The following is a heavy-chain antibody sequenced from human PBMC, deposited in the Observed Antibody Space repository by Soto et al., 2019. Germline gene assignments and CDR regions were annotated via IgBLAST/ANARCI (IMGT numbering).Heavy chain of an antibody. CDR3: ARLGYCSSTSCPEY. Sequence: SETLSLTCTVSGGSISSYYWSWIRQPPGKGLEWIGYIYYSGSTNYNPSLKSRVTISVDTSKNQFSLKLSSVTAADTAVYYCARLGYCSSTSCPEYWGQGTLVTVSS. D-gene: IGHD2-2*01. CDR1: GGSISSYY. V-gene: IGHV4-59*08. J-gene: IGHJ4*02. CDR2: IYYSGST.